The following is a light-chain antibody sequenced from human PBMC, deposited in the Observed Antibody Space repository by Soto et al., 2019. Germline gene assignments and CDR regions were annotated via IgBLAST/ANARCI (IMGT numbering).Light chain of an antibody. Sequence: DIVMTQSPDSLAVSLGERATINCKSSQSVLYSSNDKNYLAWYQQKPGQPPKLLIYWASTRQSGVPDRFSGSGSETEFTLTISSLQAEDVAVYYCQQYYSSPFTFGPGTKVDIK. CDR1: QSVLYSSNDKNY. CDR2: WAS. CDR3: QQYYSSPFT. J-gene: IGKJ3*01. V-gene: IGKV4-1*01.